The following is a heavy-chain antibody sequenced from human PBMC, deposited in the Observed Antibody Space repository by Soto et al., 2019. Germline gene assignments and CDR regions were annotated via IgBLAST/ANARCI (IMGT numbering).Heavy chain of an antibody. J-gene: IGHJ4*02. CDR2: ISDSGHTI. CDR3: ARIGAGGWESPFDV. V-gene: IGHV3-48*03. CDR1: GFTFNSYE. Sequence: EVQLVESGGRLVQPGGSLRLSCAASGFTFNSYEMTWVRQAPGKGLEWISYISDSGHTIHYADSVKGRFTISRDSADNSLYLQMDSLRAEDTAVYYCARIGAGGWESPFDVWGQGTLVTVSS. D-gene: IGHD6-19*01.